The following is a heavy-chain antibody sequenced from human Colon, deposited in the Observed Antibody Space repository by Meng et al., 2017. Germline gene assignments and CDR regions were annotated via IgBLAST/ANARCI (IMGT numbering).Heavy chain of an antibody. Sequence: QITLKETGPALGKPTQTVPLTFPFSGFSLTTSGVSVAWIRQPPGEALEWLALIYWDDDKRYSPSLKNRLAITKDTSKNQVVLTMTNMDPMDTGTYYCAHSPQGYFDYWGPGTLVTVSS. J-gene: IGHJ4*02. CDR2: IYWDDDK. CDR1: GFSLTTSGVS. CDR3: AHSPQGYFDY. V-gene: IGHV2-5*02.